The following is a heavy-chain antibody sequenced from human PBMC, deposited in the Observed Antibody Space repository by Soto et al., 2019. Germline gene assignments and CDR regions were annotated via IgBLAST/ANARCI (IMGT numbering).Heavy chain of an antibody. V-gene: IGHV3-7*03. CDR2: IDQGGNKK. CDR3: ARENWVFDY. D-gene: IGHD7-27*01. Sequence: VGSLRLSCVASEFTFTSYWMTWVRQAPGKGLEWVANIDQGGNKKYYVDSVKGRFIISRDNAKNSLYLQMYSLRAEDTAVYYCARENWVFDYWGQGALVTVSS. J-gene: IGHJ4*02. CDR1: EFTFTSYW.